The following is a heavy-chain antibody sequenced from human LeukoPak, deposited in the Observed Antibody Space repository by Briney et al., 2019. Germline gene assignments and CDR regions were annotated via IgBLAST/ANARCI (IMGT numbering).Heavy chain of an antibody. Sequence: GGSLRLSCAASGFPLSSYAMSWVRQGPGKGLEWVAATSSSDPGTYYADSVKGRFTISRDNSKNTLYLQMNRLRVEDTAIYYCVRVALYYYGSESYYFFEHWGQGTPVTASS. D-gene: IGHD3-10*01. CDR1: GFPLSSYA. CDR3: VRVALYYYGSESYYFFEH. J-gene: IGHJ4*02. CDR2: TSSSDPGT. V-gene: IGHV3-23*01.